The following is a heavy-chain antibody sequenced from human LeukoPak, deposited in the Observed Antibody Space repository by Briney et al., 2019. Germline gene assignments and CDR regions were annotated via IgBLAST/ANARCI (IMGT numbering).Heavy chain of an antibody. CDR1: GYTFTGYY. CDR2: INPNSGGT. Sequence: ASVKVSCKASGYTFTGYYMHWVRQAPGQGLEWMGWINPNSGGTNYAQKFQGRVTMTRDTSISTAYMELSRLRYEDTAVYYCARSAGLKSTYYDYVWGSYRYPFDFDYWGQGTLVTVSS. J-gene: IGHJ4*02. D-gene: IGHD3-16*02. V-gene: IGHV1-2*02. CDR3: ARSAGLKSTYYDYVWGSYRYPFDFDY.